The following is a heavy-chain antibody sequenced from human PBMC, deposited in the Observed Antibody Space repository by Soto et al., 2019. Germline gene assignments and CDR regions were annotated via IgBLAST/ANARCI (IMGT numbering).Heavy chain of an antibody. CDR3: ARDGAYCGGDCYPNWFDP. V-gene: IGHV4-4*07. CDR2: IYTSGST. Sequence: SETLSLTCTVSGGSISSYYWSWIRQPAGKGLEWIGRIYTSGSTNYNPSLKSRVTMSVDTSKNQFSLKLSSVTAADTAVYYCARDGAYCGGDCYPNWFDPWGQGTLVTVSS. J-gene: IGHJ5*02. CDR1: GGSISSYY. D-gene: IGHD2-21*02.